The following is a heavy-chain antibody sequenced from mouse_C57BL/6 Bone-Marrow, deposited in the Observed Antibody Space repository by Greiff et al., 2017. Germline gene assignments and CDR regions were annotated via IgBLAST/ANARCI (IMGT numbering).Heavy chain of an antibody. V-gene: IGHV14-4*01. D-gene: IGHD1-1*01. CDR2: IDPENGDT. J-gene: IGHJ4*01. CDR1: GFNIKDDY. CDR3: TTPFTTVVDYAMDY. Sequence: VQLQQSGAELVRPGASVKLSCTASGFNIKDDYMHWVKQRPEQGLEWIGWIDPENGDTEYASKFQGKAPITADTSSNPAYLQLSSLTSEDTAVYYCTTPFTTVVDYAMDYWGQGTSVTVSS.